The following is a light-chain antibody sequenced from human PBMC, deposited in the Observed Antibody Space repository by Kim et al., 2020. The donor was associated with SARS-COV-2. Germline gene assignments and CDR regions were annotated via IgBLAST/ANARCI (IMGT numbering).Light chain of an antibody. J-gene: IGKJ2*01. CDR3: QQYGSSAYT. V-gene: IGKV3-20*01. CDR1: QSVSSSY. Sequence: EIVLTQSPGTLSLSPGERATLSCRASQSVSSSYLAWYQQKPGQASRLLIYGASSRATGIPDRFSGSGSGTDFTLTISRLEPEDFAVYYCQQYGSSAYTFGQGTKLEI. CDR2: GAS.